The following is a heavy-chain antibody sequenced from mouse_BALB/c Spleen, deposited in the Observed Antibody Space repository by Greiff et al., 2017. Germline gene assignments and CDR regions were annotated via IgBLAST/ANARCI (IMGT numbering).Heavy chain of an antibody. Sequence: DVKLQESGPGLVKPSESLSLTCSVTGYSITSGYYWYWIRQFPGNKLEWMGYISYDGSNNYNPSLKNRISITRDTSKNQFFLKLNSVTTEDTATCCCSREVITTSYYAMDYWGQGTSGTVSS. V-gene: IGHV3-6*02. CDR3: SREVITTSYYAMDY. CDR2: ISYDGSN. D-gene: IGHD2-4*01. CDR1: GYSITSGYY. J-gene: IGHJ4*01.